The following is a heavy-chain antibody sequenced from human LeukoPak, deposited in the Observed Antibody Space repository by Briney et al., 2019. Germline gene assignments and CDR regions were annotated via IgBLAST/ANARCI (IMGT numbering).Heavy chain of an antibody. CDR1: GFTFSNAW. D-gene: IGHD3-3*01. J-gene: IGHJ6*02. V-gene: IGHV3-15*07. Sequence: GGSLRLSCAASGFTFSNAWMNWVRQAPGKGLEWVGRIKSKTDGGTTDYAAPVKGRFTISRDDSKNTLYLQMNSLKTEDTAVYYCTTDSGGGWSGYYLNYYYYGMDVWGQGTTVTVSS. CDR3: TTDSGGGWSGYYLNYYYYGMDV. CDR2: IKSKTDGGTT.